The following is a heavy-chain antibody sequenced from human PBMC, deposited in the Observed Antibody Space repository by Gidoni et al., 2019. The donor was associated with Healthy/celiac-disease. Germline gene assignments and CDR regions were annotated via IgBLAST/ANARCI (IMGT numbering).Heavy chain of an antibody. CDR3: ATARTLTFSAPYFDY. J-gene: IGHJ4*02. Sequence: QVQLVQSGAEVKKPGASVKVSCKVSGYSLPELSMHWVPQAPGKGLEWMGGFDHEDGETIYAQKFQGRVTMTEDTSTDTAYMELSSLRSEDTAVYYCATARTLTFSAPYFDYWGQGTLVTVSS. CDR2: FDHEDGET. D-gene: IGHD7-27*01. V-gene: IGHV1-24*01. CDR1: GYSLPELS.